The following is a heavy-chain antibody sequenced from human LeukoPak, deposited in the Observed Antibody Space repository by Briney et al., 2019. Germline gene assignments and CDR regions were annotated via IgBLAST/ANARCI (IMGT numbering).Heavy chain of an antibody. CDR3: TTVVAAAVNGWFDP. CDR2: IKSKTDGGTT. CDR1: GFTFNNAW. D-gene: IGHD6-13*01. Sequence: RTGGSRRLSCAASGFTFNNAWMNWVRQAPGKGLEWVGRIKSKTDGGTTDYAAPVKDRFTISRDDSKNTLYLQMNSLRTEDTAVYYCTTVVAAAVNGWFDPWGQGTLVTVSS. J-gene: IGHJ5*02. V-gene: IGHV3-15*01.